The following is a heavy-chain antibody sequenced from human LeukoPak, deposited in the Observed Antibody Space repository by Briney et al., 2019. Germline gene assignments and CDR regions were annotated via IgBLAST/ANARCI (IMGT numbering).Heavy chain of an antibody. V-gene: IGHV1-18*01. CDR3: VRDLPVVGATRSAFDY. J-gene: IGHJ4*02. D-gene: IGHD1-26*01. CDR1: GYTFTSYG. CDR2: ISAYNGNT. Sequence: ASVKVSCKASGYTFTSYGISWVRQAPGQGLEWMGWISAYNGNTNYAQKLQGRVTMTTDTSTSTAYMELRSLRSDDTAVYYCVRDLPVVGATRSAFDYWGQGTLVTVSS.